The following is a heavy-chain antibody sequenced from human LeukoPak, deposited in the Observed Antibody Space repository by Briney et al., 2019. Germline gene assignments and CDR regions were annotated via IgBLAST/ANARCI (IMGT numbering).Heavy chain of an antibody. CDR1: GFTFGDYA. V-gene: IGHV3-49*04. J-gene: IGHJ4*02. CDR2: IRSKAYGGTT. CDR3: AKELTTWLALPQKGFDY. Sequence: PGRSLRLSCTASGFTFGDYAMSWVRQAPGKGLEWVGFIRSKAYGGTTEYAASVKGRFTISRDNAKNSLYLQMNSLRAEDTALYYCAKELTTWLALPQKGFDYWGQGTLVTVSS. D-gene: IGHD6-19*01.